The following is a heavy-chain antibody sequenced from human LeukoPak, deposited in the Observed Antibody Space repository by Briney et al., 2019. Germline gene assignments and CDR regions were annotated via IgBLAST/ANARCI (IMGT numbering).Heavy chain of an antibody. D-gene: IGHD3-3*01. J-gene: IGHJ4*02. CDR1: GGSFSGYY. V-gene: IGHV4-34*01. CDR3: ARGFAYYDFWSGYLPPGSPSYYFDY. CDR2: INHSGST. Sequence: SETLSLTCAVYGGSFSGYYWSWIRQPPGKGLEWIGEINHSGSTNYNPSLKSRVTISVDTSKNQFSLKLSSVTAADTAVYYCARGFAYYDFWSGYLPPGSPSYYFDYWGQGTLVTVSS.